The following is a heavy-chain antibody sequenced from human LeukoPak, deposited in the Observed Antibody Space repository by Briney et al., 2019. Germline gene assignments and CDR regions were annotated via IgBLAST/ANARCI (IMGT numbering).Heavy chain of an antibody. J-gene: IGHJ4*02. CDR1: GFSFSDYP. D-gene: IGHD3-10*01. CDR3: TKEEGSETSHYDY. CDR2: VSFDGGNA. Sequence: GGSLRLSCAASGFSFSDYPMHWVRQAPGKGLEWLAVVSFDGGNAYYADSVQGRLTISRDNSQNTLYLQVNSLRVEDTAVYYCTKEEGSETSHYDYWGQGTLVTVSS. V-gene: IGHV3-30*04.